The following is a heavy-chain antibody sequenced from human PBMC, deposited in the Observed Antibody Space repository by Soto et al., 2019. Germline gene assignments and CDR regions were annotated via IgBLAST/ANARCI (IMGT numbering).Heavy chain of an antibody. CDR1: GDTFTDYY. D-gene: IGHD2-21*02. J-gene: IGHJ4*02. CDR3: ARGGHVVVVTAALDY. Sequence: QVQLMQSGAEVKKPGASVKVSCKASGDTFTDYYIHWVRQAPGQGLEWMGTVNPGGGHTTYAQHFLGRVTMTRDPSTSTLYMGVTSLTSDDTAIFYCARGGHVVVVTAALDYWGQGTLFTVSS. V-gene: IGHV1-46*01. CDR2: VNPGGGHT.